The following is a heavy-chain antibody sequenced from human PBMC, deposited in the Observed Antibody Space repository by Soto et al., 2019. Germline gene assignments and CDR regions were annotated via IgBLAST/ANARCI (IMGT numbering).Heavy chain of an antibody. J-gene: IGHJ6*03. CDR3: ASGVAASHFYYYSMDV. V-gene: IGHV3-11*01. D-gene: IGHD2-15*01. CDR1: GFSFSDYY. CDR2: ISGSGSTI. Sequence: QVQLVESGGGLVKPVGWLRRSCAASGFSFSDYYMSWIRQARGKGREWVSYISGSGSTIYYADSVKGRFTISRDNAKNSLHLQMNSLRAEDTAVYYCASGVAASHFYYYSMDVWGKGTTVTVSS.